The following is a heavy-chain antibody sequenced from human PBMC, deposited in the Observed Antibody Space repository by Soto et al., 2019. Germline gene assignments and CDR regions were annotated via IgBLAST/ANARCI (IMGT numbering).Heavy chain of an antibody. V-gene: IGHV4-30-4*01. CDR1: GASISSGDYY. Sequence: SETLSLTCTVSGASISSGDYYWSWIRQSPGKGLEWIAYIYYSGNSNYNPSLKSRVTISADTSKNQFSLKLSSVTAADTAVYYCARGGWRHIDYWGQGTLVTVS. J-gene: IGHJ4*02. CDR3: ARGGWRHIDY. D-gene: IGHD3-3*01. CDR2: IYYSGNS.